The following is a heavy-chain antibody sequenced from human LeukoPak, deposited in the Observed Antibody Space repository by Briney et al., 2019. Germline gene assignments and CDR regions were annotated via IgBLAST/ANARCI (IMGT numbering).Heavy chain of an antibody. Sequence: VASVKVSCKASGFTFTISAVQWVRQARGQRLEWIGWIVVGSGNTNYAQKFQERVTITRDMSTSTAYMELSSLRSEDTAVYYCAADPHRIPTFESYCSSTSCSQGYWGQGTLVTVSS. V-gene: IGHV1-58*01. J-gene: IGHJ4*02. CDR3: AADPHRIPTFESYCSSTSCSQGY. CDR1: GFTFTISA. D-gene: IGHD2-2*01. CDR2: IVVGSGNT.